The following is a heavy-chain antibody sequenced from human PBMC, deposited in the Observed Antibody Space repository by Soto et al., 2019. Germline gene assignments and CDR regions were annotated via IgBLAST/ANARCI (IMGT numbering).Heavy chain of an antibody. V-gene: IGHV2-5*02. CDR1: EFSITTAGVG. Sequence: QITLKESGPTLVKPTQTLTLTCTFSEFSITTAGVGVGWIRQPPGQALEWLALILWDGDKRYSPSLKSRLTISKDTANPVVLTMTNMDPMDTGTYYCAHRRWGSGRKDYFDYWGQGTLVTVSS. CDR3: AHRRWGSGRKDYFDY. CDR2: ILWDGDK. J-gene: IGHJ4*02. D-gene: IGHD3-10*01.